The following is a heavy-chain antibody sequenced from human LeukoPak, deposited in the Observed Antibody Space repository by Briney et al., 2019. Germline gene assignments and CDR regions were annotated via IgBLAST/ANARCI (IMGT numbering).Heavy chain of an antibody. V-gene: IGHV1-69*13. J-gene: IGHJ6*03. CDR2: IIPIFGTA. CDR1: GGTFSSYA. D-gene: IGHD1-14*01. CDR3: AIARRGPPLDYYYYMDV. Sequence: SVKVSCKASGGTFSSYAISWVRQAPGQGLEWMGGIIPIFGTANYAQKFQGRVTITADESTSTAYMELSSLRPEDTAVYYCAIARRGPPLDYYYYMDVWGKGTTVTVSS.